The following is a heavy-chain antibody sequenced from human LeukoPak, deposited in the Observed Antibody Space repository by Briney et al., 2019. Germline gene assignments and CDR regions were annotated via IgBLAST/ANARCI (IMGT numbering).Heavy chain of an antibody. Sequence: GGSLRLSCAASDSSFRSHDMSWVRQTLEKGLEWVSSIAGDGASFYADSVKGRFTISRDKSENILYLQMNSLRADDTAIYYCAKGPNFGSWRAVDYWGQGSLVTVSS. J-gene: IGHJ4*02. CDR3: AKGPNFGSWRAVDY. D-gene: IGHD3-10*01. CDR1: DSSFRSHD. CDR2: IAGDGAS. V-gene: IGHV3-23*01.